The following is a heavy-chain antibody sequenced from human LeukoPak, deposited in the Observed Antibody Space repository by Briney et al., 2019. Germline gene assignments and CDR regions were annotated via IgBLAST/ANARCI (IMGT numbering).Heavy chain of an antibody. CDR3: ARGSRIAAAGNYFDY. CDR1: GGSFSGYY. Sequence: ASETLSLTCAVYGGSFSGYYWSWIRQPPGKGLEWIGEINHSGSTNYNPSLKSRVTISVDTSKNQFSLKLSSVTAADTAVYYCARGSRIAAAGNYFDYWGQGTLVTVSS. J-gene: IGHJ4*02. D-gene: IGHD6-13*01. V-gene: IGHV4-34*01. CDR2: INHSGST.